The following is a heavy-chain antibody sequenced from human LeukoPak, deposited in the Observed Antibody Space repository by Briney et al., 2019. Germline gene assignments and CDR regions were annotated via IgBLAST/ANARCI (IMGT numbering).Heavy chain of an antibody. CDR1: GYTFISYD. V-gene: IGHV1-18*01. CDR2: ISAYNGNT. Sequence: ASVKVSCKASGYTFISYDINWLRQATGQGLEWMGWISAYNGNTNYAQKLQGRVTMTTDTSTSTAYMELRSLRSDDTAVYYCARDVEEIYYGSDYWGQGTLVTVSS. D-gene: IGHD3-10*01. J-gene: IGHJ4*02. CDR3: ARDVEEIYYGSDY.